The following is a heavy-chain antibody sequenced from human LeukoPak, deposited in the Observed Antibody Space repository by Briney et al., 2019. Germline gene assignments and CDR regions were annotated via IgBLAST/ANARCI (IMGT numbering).Heavy chain of an antibody. CDR2: INPNSGGT. J-gene: IGHJ5*02. Sequence: GASVKVSCKASGYTFTGYYMHWVRQAPGQGLEWMGWINPNSGGTNYAQKFQGRVTMTRDTSISTAYMELSRLRSDDTAVYYCARDRASYIAAAGTIWFDPWGQGTLVTASS. D-gene: IGHD6-13*01. CDR3: ARDRASYIAAAGTIWFDP. V-gene: IGHV1-2*02. CDR1: GYTFTGYY.